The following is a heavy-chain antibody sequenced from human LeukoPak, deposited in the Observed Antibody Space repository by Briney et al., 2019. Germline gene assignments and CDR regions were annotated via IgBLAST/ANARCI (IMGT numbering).Heavy chain of an antibody. CDR2: ISVYNGNT. CDR1: GYTFTNFG. J-gene: IGHJ6*02. D-gene: IGHD1-14*01. Sequence: GASVKVSCKASGYTFTNFGISWVRQAPGQGLEWMGWISVYNGNTNYAQKLQGRVTMTTDTSTSTAYMELRSLRSDDTAVYYCARVPLTSWYYGMDVWGQGTTVTVSS. V-gene: IGHV1-18*01. CDR3: ARVPLTSWYYGMDV.